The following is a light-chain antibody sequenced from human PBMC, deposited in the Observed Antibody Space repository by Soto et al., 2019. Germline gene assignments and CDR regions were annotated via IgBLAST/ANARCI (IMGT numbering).Light chain of an antibody. CDR1: QSVSKNF. Sequence: EIVLTQSPGTLSLSPGERATLSCRASQSVSKNFLAWYQQKPGQAPRLLISGASNRPTGIPDRFSGSGSRTDFSLTIDRLEPEDLAVYFCQQYGSSPSTFGGGTKVAI. CDR3: QQYGSSPST. V-gene: IGKV3-20*01. CDR2: GAS. J-gene: IGKJ4*01.